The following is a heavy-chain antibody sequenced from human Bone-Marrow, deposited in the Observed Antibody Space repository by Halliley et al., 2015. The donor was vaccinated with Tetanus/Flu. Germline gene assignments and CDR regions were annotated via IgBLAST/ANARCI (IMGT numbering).Heavy chain of an antibody. CDR3: ARGRSGTYNSAFES. Sequence: WFGDVYSSGGPKYNPSLKSRVTMSVDTSKKQFSLKLTSVTAADTAVYYCARGRSGTYNSAFESWGQGAPVTVSS. V-gene: IGHV4-59*09. CDR2: VYSSGGP. J-gene: IGHJ4*02. D-gene: IGHD1-26*01.